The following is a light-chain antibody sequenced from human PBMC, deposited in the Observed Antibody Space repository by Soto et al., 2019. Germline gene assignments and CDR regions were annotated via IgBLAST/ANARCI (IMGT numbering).Light chain of an antibody. CDR3: QSYDSSLSGPV. CDR2: GDY. J-gene: IGLJ2*01. Sequence: QSVLTQPPSVSGAPGERVTISCIGAGFDVHWYQQLPGTAPKLLIYGDYNRPSGVPARFSGSRSGTSASLAITGLQPEDEADYYCQSYDSSLSGPVFGGGTQLTVL. CDR1: GAGFD. V-gene: IGLV1-40*01.